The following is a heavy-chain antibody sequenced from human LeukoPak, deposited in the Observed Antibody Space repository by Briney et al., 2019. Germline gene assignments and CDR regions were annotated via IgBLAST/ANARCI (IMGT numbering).Heavy chain of an antibody. CDR2: IYHSGST. V-gene: IGHV4-4*02. J-gene: IGHJ3*01. Sequence: PSGTLSLTCAVSGGSISSSNWWRWVRQPPGKGLEWIGEIYHSGSTNYNPSLKSRVTISVDKSKNQFSLRLNSVTAADTAVYYCARYNYGYDALDFWGQGTMVTVSS. CDR1: GGSISSSNW. CDR3: ARYNYGYDALDF. D-gene: IGHD5-18*01.